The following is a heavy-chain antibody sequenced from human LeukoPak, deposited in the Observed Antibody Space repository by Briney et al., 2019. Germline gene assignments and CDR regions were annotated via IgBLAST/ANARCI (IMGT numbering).Heavy chain of an antibody. CDR3: ARVHIVTGTYFDS. V-gene: IGHV4-4*07. CDR2: IYSSGFT. Sequence: SETLSLTCTVSGDSFGGFYWSWLRQPAGAGLEWIGRIYSSGFTEFNLSLDSRVTMAIDTSKNEFSLKLTSVTAADTGLYYCARVHIVTGTYFDSWGQGLLVTVSS. D-gene: IGHD2-21*01. CDR1: GDSFGGFY. J-gene: IGHJ4*02.